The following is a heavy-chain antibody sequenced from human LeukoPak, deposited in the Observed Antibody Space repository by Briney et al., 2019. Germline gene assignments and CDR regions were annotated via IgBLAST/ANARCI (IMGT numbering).Heavy chain of an antibody. J-gene: IGHJ6*03. CDR3: ARDQRDRYYYYYMDV. V-gene: IGHV4-39*07. D-gene: IGHD2-15*01. CDR1: GGSISSSSYY. CDR2: IFYSGST. Sequence: PSETLSLTCTVSGGSISSSSYYWAWIRQPPGKELKWIGSIFYSGSTYYNPSLRGRVTISVDTSQNQFSLKLSSVTAADTAVYYCARDQRDRYYYYYMDVWGKGTTVTVSS.